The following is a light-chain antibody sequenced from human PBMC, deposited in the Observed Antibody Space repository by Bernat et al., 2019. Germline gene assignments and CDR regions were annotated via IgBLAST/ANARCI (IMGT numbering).Light chain of an antibody. V-gene: IGKV1-9*01. CDR3: QQLDKFPIT. CDR1: QGIGTY. Sequence: DIQLTQSPSFLSASVGDRVTITCRASQGIGTYLAWYHQKPGKAPHLLIYGASTLQSGVPSRFSGSGSGTEFTLTISSLQPEDSATYYCQQLDKFPITFGQGTRLEIK. J-gene: IGKJ5*01. CDR2: GAS.